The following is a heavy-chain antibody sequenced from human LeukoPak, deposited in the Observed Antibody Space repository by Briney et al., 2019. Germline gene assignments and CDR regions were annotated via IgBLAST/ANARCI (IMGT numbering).Heavy chain of an antibody. J-gene: IGHJ5*02. V-gene: IGHV1-69*06. CDR3: ATAGGTAAGSLYWFDP. CDR1: GGSFSSYA. Sequence: ASVKVSCKASGGSFSSYAISWVRQAPGQGPEWMRGIIPIFGTATYAQKFQGRVTMTEDTSTDTAYMELSSLRSEDTAVYYCATAGGTAAGSLYWFDPWGQGTLVTVSS. D-gene: IGHD6-13*01. CDR2: IIPIFGTA.